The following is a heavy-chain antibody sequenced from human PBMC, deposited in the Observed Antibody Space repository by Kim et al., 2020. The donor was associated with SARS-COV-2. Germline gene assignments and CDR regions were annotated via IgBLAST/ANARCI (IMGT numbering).Heavy chain of an antibody. D-gene: IGHD3-22*01. CDR2: IYYSGST. J-gene: IGHJ4*02. Sequence: SETLSLTCTVSGGSISSYYWSWIRQPPGKGLEWIGYIYYSGSTNYNPSLKSRVTISVDTSKNQFSLKLSSVTAADTAVYYCARHKYYYDSSFDYWGQGTLVTVSS. CDR3: ARHKYYYDSSFDY. V-gene: IGHV4-59*08. CDR1: GGSISSYY.